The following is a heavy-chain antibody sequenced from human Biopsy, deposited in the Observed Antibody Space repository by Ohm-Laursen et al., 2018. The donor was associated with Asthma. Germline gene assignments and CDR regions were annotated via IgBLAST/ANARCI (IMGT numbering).Heavy chain of an antibody. V-gene: IGHV3-33*01. CDR1: GFTFRSYG. D-gene: IGHD2-15*01. CDR2: IWYDGSNK. J-gene: IGHJ5*02. Sequence: SLRLSCAASGFTFRSYGMHWVRQAPGKGLEWVAIIWYDGSNKYHADSVKGRFTISRDNSKNTLYLQMNSLKTEDTAVYYCTTRPRAANRLDPWGQGTLVTVSS. CDR3: TTRPRAANRLDP.